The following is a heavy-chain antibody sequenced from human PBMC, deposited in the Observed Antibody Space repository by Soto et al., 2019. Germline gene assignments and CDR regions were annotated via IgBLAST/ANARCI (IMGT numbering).Heavy chain of an antibody. CDR1: GFSLSTSGMR. V-gene: IGHV2-70*04. D-gene: IGHD2-15*01. J-gene: IGHJ4*02. CDR3: ARSMVAATDDYFDY. Sequence: GSCPTLVNPTQTLTLTCTFSGFSLSTSGMRVSWIRQPPGKALEWLARIDWDDDKFYSTSLKTRLTISKDTSKNQVVLTMTNMDPVDTATYYCARSMVAATDDYFDYWGQGTLVTVSS. CDR2: IDWDDDK.